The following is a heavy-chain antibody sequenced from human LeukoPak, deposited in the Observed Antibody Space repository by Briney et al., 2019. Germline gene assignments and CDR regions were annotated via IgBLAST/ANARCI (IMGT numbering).Heavy chain of an antibody. D-gene: IGHD2-15*01. J-gene: IGHJ3*02. CDR3: ARGIGYCSGGSCYRIGDAFDI. CDR1: GGTFSSYA. CDR2: IIPIFGIA. V-gene: IGHV1-69*04. Sequence: SVKVSCKASGGTFSSYAISWVRQAPGQGLEWMGRIIPIFGIANYAQKFQGRVTITADKSTSTAYMELSSLRSEDTAVYYCARGIGYCSGGSCYRIGDAFDIWGHGTMVTVPS.